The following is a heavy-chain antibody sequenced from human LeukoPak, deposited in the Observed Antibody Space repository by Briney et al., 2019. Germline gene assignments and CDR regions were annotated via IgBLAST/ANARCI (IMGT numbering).Heavy chain of an antibody. J-gene: IGHJ4*02. CDR2: ISSRGGDT. CDR3: AKAGGVSPSAHIDS. CDR1: GFTYGSYA. Sequence: AGGSLRLSCAASGFTYGSYAMTWVRRAPGKGLEWVSSISSRGGDTYYPDSVRGQFTISRDNSKSSLFLQMNSLRGDDMAVYYCAKAGGVSPSAHIDSWGQGTLVTVSS. D-gene: IGHD2-8*02. V-gene: IGHV3-23*01.